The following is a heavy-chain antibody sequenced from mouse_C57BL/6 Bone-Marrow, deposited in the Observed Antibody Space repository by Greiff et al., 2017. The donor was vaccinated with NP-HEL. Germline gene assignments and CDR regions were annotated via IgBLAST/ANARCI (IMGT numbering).Heavy chain of an antibody. D-gene: IGHD2-5*01. CDR3: ARQPYYSNYGEAMDY. Sequence: EVQGVESGGGLVKPGGSLKLSCEASGFTFSSYTMSWVRQTPEKRLAWVATISGGGGNTYYPDSVKGRFTISIDNAKNTLYLQLSSLRSEDTAVYYCARQPYYSNYGEAMDYWGQGTSVTVSS. CDR1: GFTFSSYT. V-gene: IGHV5-9*04. J-gene: IGHJ4*01. CDR2: ISGGGGNT.